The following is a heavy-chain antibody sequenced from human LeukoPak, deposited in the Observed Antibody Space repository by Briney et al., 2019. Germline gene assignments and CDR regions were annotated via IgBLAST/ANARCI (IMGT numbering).Heavy chain of an antibody. Sequence: SETLSLTCTVSGDSISSYYWNWIRQPAGKGLEWIGRMYISGSTDYNPSLKSRVTMSIDTSKNQFSLKLNSVTAADTAVYYCARELGYCSGGSCYLKYYFDYWGQGTLVTVSS. CDR2: MYISGST. D-gene: IGHD2-15*01. V-gene: IGHV4-4*07. CDR1: GDSISSYY. CDR3: ARELGYCSGGSCYLKYYFDY. J-gene: IGHJ4*02.